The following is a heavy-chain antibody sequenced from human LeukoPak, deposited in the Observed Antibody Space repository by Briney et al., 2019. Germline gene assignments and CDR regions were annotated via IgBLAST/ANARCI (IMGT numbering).Heavy chain of an antibody. CDR1: GYTVTSYY. CDR3: ARVTTFYGMDV. D-gene: IGHD3-3*01. J-gene: IGHJ6*02. Sequence: ASVKVSCKASGYTVTSYYMHWVRQAPGQGLEWMGILNPSGGSSSYAQKFQGRVTMTRNTSISTAYMELSSLRSEDTAVYYCARVTTFYGMDVWGQGTTVTVSS. CDR2: LNPSGGSS. V-gene: IGHV1-46*01.